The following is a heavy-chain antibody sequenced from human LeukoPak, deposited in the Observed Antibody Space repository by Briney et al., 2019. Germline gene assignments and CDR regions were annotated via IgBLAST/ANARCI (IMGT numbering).Heavy chain of an antibody. CDR3: ARDRYYDSSGYYYSLFDY. CDR1: GFTFSSYA. J-gene: IGHJ4*02. Sequence: GGSLRLSCAASGFTFSSYAMSWVRQVPGKGLEWVSYISSSSTTIYYADSVKGRFTISRDNAKNSLYLQMNSLRDEDTAVYYCARDRYYDSSGYYYSLFDYWGQGTLVTVSS. CDR2: ISSSSTTI. D-gene: IGHD3-22*01. V-gene: IGHV3-48*02.